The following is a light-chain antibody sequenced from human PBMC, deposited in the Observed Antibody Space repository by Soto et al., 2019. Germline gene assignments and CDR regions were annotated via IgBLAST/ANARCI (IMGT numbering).Light chain of an antibody. CDR2: DVS. CDR1: SSDVGGYNY. V-gene: IGLV2-14*01. J-gene: IGLJ2*01. CDR3: SSYTSSSTLGV. Sequence: QSVLTQPAAVSGSPGQSITISCTGTSSDVGGYNYVYWYQQHPGKAPKLMIYDVSNRLSGVSNRFSGSKSGNTASLTISGLQAENEADYYCSSYTSSSTLGVFGGGTELTVL.